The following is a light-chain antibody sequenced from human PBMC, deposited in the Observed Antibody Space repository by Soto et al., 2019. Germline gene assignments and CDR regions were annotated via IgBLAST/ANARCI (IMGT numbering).Light chain of an antibody. CDR3: QQYNNWPPIT. CDR2: GTS. J-gene: IGKJ5*01. V-gene: IGKV3-20*01. Sequence: EIVLTQSPCTLSLSPGERATLSCRASQSVSSSFVAWFQQKAGQAYRLLIYGTSRRATGIPDRFSGSGSGTEFTLTVNRLESEDFAVYYCQQYNNWPPITFGQGTRLEI. CDR1: QSVSSSF.